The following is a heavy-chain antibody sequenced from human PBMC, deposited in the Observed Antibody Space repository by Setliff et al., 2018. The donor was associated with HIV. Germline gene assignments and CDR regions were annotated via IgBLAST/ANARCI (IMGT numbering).Heavy chain of an antibody. V-gene: IGHV4-4*07. CDR1: GGSISNYY. CDR3: ARSPRIGVAGEFEY. D-gene: IGHD6-19*01. CDR2: IYSSGRT. Sequence: SETLSLTCTVSGGSISNYYWSWIRQPAEKGLEWIGRIYSSGRTNYNPSLKSRVTISVDTSKNQFSLKVNSVTAADTAVYYCARSPRIGVAGEFEYWGQGTLVTVSS. J-gene: IGHJ4*02.